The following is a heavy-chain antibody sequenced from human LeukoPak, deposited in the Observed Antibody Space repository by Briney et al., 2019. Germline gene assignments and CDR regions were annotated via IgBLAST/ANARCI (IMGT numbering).Heavy chain of an antibody. CDR2: IYYSGST. V-gene: IGHV4-59*01. J-gene: IGHJ4*02. Sequence: SETLSLTCTVSGGSISSYYWSWIRQPPGKGLEWIGYIYYSGSTNYNPSLKSRVTISVDTSKNQFSLKLSSVTAADTAVYYCARGPYYYDYWGQGTLVTVSS. CDR3: ARGPYYYDY. CDR1: GGSISSYY.